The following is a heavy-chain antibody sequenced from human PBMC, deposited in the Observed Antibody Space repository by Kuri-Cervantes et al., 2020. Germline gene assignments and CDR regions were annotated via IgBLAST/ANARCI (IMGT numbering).Heavy chain of an antibody. J-gene: IGHJ5*02. CDR3: ARGGRKYCSSTSCYLQNWFDP. CDR2: IYYSGST. V-gene: IGHV4-59*01. D-gene: IGHD2-2*01. Sequence: SETLSLTCTVSGGSITSYYWSWHRQPPGKRLEWIGYIYYSGSTNYNPSLKSRVTIPVDTSKNQFSLKLRSVTAADTGVYYCARGGRKYCSSTSCYLQNWFDPWGQGTLVTVSS. CDR1: GGSITSYY.